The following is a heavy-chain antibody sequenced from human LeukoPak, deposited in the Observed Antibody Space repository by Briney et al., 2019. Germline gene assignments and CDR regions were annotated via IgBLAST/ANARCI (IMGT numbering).Heavy chain of an antibody. Sequence: PSETLSLTCTVSGGSISSSSYYWGWIRQPPGKGLEWIGSIYYSGNTYYNPSRKSRVTISVDTSKNQFSLKLSSVTAADTAVYYCARTQRRYYYDSSGYLNPFDYWGQGTLVTVSS. V-gene: IGHV4-39*01. CDR1: GGSISSSSYY. CDR2: IYYSGNT. J-gene: IGHJ4*02. CDR3: ARTQRRYYYDSSGYLNPFDY. D-gene: IGHD3-22*01.